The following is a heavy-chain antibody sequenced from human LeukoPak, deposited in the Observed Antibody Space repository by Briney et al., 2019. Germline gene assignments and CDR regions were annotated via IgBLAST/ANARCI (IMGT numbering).Heavy chain of an antibody. CDR3: ARDLDTYYGMDV. CDR2: ISSRSSTI. V-gene: IGHV3-48*01. J-gene: IGHJ6*02. D-gene: IGHD5-18*01. Sequence: GGSLRLSCAASGFTFSTYSMNWVRQAPGKGLEWVPYISSRSSTIYYVDSVKGRFTISRDNAKNSLCLQMNSLRAEDTAVYYCARDLDTYYGMDVWGQGTTVTVSS. CDR1: GFTFSTYS.